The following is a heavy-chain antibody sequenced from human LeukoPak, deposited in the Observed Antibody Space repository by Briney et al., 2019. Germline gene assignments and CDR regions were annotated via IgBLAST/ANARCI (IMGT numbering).Heavy chain of an antibody. CDR1: GGSISSSSYY. D-gene: IGHD3-10*01. CDR2: IYYSGST. CDR3: ARTRYYYNSRSYGAPYYFDY. V-gene: IGHV4-39*01. J-gene: IGHJ4*02. Sequence: PSETLSLTCTVSGGSISSSSYYWGWIRQPPGKGLEWIGSIYYSGSTYYNPSLKSRVTISVNTSKNQFSLKLSSVTAADTAVYYCARTRYYYNSRSYGAPYYFDYWGQGTLVTVSS.